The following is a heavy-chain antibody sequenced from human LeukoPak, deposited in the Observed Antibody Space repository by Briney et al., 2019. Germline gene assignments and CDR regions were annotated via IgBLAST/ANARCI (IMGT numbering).Heavy chain of an antibody. J-gene: IGHJ6*02. CDR1: GGSISSYY. Sequence: PSEALSLTCTVSGGSISSYYWSWIRQPPGKGLEWIGYIYYSGSTNYSPSLKSRVTISVVTSKNQFSLKLSSVTAADTAVYYCARDPDGLRYFDWLSASDYYYGMDVWGQGTTVTVSS. D-gene: IGHD3-9*01. CDR2: IYYSGST. V-gene: IGHV4-59*12. CDR3: ARDPDGLRYFDWLSASDYYYGMDV.